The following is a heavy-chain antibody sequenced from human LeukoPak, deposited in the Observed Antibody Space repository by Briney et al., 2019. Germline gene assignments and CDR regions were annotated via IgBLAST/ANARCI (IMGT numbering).Heavy chain of an antibody. Sequence: SETLSLTCAVYGGSFSGYYWSWIRQPPGKGLEWIGAINHSGSTNYNPSLKSRVTISVDTSKNQFSLKLSSVTAADTAVYYCARGRGIAAVRFDYWGQGTLVTVSS. CDR2: INHSGST. D-gene: IGHD6-13*01. V-gene: IGHV4-34*01. CDR3: ARGRGIAAVRFDY. CDR1: GGSFSGYY. J-gene: IGHJ4*02.